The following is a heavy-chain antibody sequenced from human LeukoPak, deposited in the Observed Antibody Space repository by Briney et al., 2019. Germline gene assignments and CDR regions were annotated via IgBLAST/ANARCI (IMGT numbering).Heavy chain of an antibody. V-gene: IGHV1-46*01. D-gene: IGHD6-19*01. CDR2: INPSDYST. CDR1: GYTFSTYY. CDR3: AYESSGPFTN. Sequence: ASVRVSCKASGYTFSTYYIHWVRQAPGQGLEWMGIINPSDYSTTSAQKFRGRVTMTKDTSTSTVYMDLSSLRSEDTAVYYCAYESSGPFTNWGQGTLVTVSS. J-gene: IGHJ4*02.